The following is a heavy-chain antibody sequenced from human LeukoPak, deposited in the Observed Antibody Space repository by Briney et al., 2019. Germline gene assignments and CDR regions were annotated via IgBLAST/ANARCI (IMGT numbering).Heavy chain of an antibody. CDR1: GGSVSSGSYY. Sequence: SETLSLTCTVSGGSVSSGSYYWSWIRQPPGKGLEWIGYIYYSGSTNYNPSLKSRVTISVDTSKNQFSLKLSSVTAADTAVYYCARGGSSSWYISPPWFDPWGQGTLVTVSS. J-gene: IGHJ5*02. CDR2: IYYSGST. V-gene: IGHV4-61*01. D-gene: IGHD6-13*01. CDR3: ARGGSSSWYISPPWFDP.